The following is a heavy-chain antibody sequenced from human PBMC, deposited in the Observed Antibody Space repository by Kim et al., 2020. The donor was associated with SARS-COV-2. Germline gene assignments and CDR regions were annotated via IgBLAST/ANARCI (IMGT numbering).Heavy chain of an antibody. V-gene: IGHV3-7*01. CDR3: ARDGRYYGSGGLDV. Sequence: DSVKGRFTNSRDNAKNSLYLQMNSLRAEDTAVYYCARDGRYYGSGGLDVWGQGTTVTVSS. J-gene: IGHJ6*02. D-gene: IGHD3-10*01.